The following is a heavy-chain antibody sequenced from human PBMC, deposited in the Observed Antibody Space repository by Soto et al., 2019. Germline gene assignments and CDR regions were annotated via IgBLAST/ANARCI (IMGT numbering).Heavy chain of an antibody. CDR1: GGSISSSSYY. D-gene: IGHD3-10*01. CDR3: ARGSGMVRGVIIKVRFAP. CDR2: IYYSGST. Sequence: SENLALTCTVSGGSISSSSYYWGWIRQPPGKGLEWIGSIYYSGSTYYNPSLKSRVTISVDTSKNKFSLKLSSVTAADTAVYYCARGSGMVRGVIIKVRFAPWGQGTLVTVS. V-gene: IGHV4-39*01. J-gene: IGHJ5*02.